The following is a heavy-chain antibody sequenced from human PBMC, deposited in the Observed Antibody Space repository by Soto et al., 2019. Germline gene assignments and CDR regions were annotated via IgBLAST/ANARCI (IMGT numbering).Heavy chain of an antibody. CDR3: ARVPSCSSTSCRTRGGYYFDY. CDR2: IYYGGTT. CDR1: GGSISSYY. J-gene: IGHJ4*02. Sequence: SETLSLTCTVSGGSISSYYWSWIRQPPGRGLEWIGYIYYGGTTNYNPSLKSRVTISVDTSKNQFSLKLSSVTAADTAVYYCARVPSCSSTSCRTRGGYYFDYWGQGTLVTVSS. D-gene: IGHD2-2*01. V-gene: IGHV4-59*01.